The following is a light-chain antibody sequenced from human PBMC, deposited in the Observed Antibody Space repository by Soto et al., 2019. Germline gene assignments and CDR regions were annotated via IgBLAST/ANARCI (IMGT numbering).Light chain of an antibody. Sequence: EIVLTQSPATLSLSPGERATLSCRASQSVNTYLAWYQKKPGQAPRLLIYDASNSATGIPARFSGSGSGTDFTLTISSLEPEDFAVYYCQQRLDWPPITFGQGTRLEIK. CDR3: QQRLDWPPIT. J-gene: IGKJ5*01. V-gene: IGKV3-11*01. CDR1: QSVNTY. CDR2: DAS.